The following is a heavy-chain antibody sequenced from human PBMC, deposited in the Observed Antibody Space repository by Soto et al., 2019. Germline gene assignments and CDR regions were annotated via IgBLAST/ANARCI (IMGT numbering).Heavy chain of an antibody. Sequence: AGGSLRLSCAASGFTFSSHAMSWVRQAPGKGLEWVSYISSSSSTIYYADSVKGRFTISRDNAKNSLYLQMNSLRDEDTAVYYCARDHEQWLENYYYYGMDVWGQGTTVTVSS. CDR3: ARDHEQWLENYYYYGMDV. J-gene: IGHJ6*02. CDR1: GFTFSSHA. D-gene: IGHD6-19*01. V-gene: IGHV3-48*02. CDR2: ISSSSSTI.